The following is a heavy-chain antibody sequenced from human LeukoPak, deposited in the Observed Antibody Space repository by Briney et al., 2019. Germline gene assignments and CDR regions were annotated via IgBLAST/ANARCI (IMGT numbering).Heavy chain of an antibody. Sequence: PTGGSLRLSCAASGFTFSSYWMHWVRQAPGKGLVWVSRINSDGSSTSYADSVKGRFTISRDNSKNTLYLQMNSLRAEDTAVYYCARLKLERRPDAFDIWGQGTMVTVSS. CDR1: GFTFSSYW. V-gene: IGHV3-74*01. D-gene: IGHD1-1*01. J-gene: IGHJ3*02. CDR2: INSDGSST. CDR3: ARLKLERRPDAFDI.